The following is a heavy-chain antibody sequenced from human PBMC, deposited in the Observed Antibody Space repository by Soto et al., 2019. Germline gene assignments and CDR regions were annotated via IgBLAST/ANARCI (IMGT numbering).Heavy chain of an antibody. Sequence: QVQLQESGPGLVRPSQTLSLTCTVSGGSISSGPYYWNWIRQHPGKGLEWIGYIYYSGKTYYSPSLKSRVIISVDTFKNQVSLRLRSVTAADTAVYYCARGDYVYWFDPWGQGTLVTVSS. CDR3: ARGDYVYWFDP. V-gene: IGHV4-31*03. J-gene: IGHJ5*02. CDR1: GGSISSGPYY. D-gene: IGHD4-17*01. CDR2: IYYSGKT.